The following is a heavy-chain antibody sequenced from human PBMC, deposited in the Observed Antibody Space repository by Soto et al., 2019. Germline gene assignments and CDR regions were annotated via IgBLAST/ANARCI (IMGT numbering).Heavy chain of an antibody. Sequence: PSETLSLTCTVSGGSITSSYWSWIRQTPGKGLEWIGHISYTGSTNYNPSLKSRVTIAVDTSKNQFSLNLTSVTAADTAVYYCAREGNGWYYSDYWGQGALVTVSS. CDR2: ISYTGST. D-gene: IGHD6-19*01. V-gene: IGHV4-59*01. J-gene: IGHJ4*02. CDR1: GGSITSSY. CDR3: AREGNGWYYSDY.